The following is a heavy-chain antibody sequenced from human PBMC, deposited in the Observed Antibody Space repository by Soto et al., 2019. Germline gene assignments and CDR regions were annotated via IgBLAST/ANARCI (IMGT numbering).Heavy chain of an antibody. V-gene: IGHV1-69*13. CDR2: IIPIFGTA. Sequence: SGKVCRKASGGTFSSYSISWVRQAPGQGLEWMGGIIPIFGTANYAQKFQGRVTITADESTSTAYMELSSLRSEDTAVYYCAREHGPFRTNFDYWGQGTLVTVSS. J-gene: IGHJ4*02. CDR1: GGTFSSYS. D-gene: IGHD1-7*01. CDR3: AREHGPFRTNFDY.